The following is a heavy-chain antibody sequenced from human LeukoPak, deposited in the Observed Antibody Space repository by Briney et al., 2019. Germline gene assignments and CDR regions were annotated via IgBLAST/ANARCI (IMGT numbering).Heavy chain of an antibody. CDR3: ARRRHGSGSYYFSFDY. V-gene: IGHV1-69*01. CDR1: GGTFSSYA. Sequence: GSSVKVSCKASGGTFSSYAISWVRQAPGQGLEWMGGIIPIFGTANYAQKFQGRVTITADESTSTAYTELSSLRSEDTAVYYCARRRHGSGSYYFSFDYWGQGTLVTVSS. CDR2: IIPIFGTA. J-gene: IGHJ4*02. D-gene: IGHD3-10*01.